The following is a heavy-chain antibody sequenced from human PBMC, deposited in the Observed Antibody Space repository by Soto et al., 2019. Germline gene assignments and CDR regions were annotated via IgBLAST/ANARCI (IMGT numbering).Heavy chain of an antibody. J-gene: IGHJ4*02. CDR3: VRDVSRAAGYDF. V-gene: IGHV4-59*01. Sequence: SETLSLTCTVSGGSIRSYYWTWIRQPPGKGLEWLGYIFYSGSTFYNPSLKSRVTISIHTSKSQFSLQLTSVTAADTAIYYCVRDVSRAAGYDFWGQGTLVTVSS. CDR2: IFYSGST. CDR1: GGSIRSYY. D-gene: IGHD6-13*01.